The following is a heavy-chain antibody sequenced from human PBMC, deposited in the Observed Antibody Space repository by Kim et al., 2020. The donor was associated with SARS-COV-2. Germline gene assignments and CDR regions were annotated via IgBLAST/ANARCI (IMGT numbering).Heavy chain of an antibody. CDR3: ARRCRGLSCPKCVSLDS. CDR2: ITPMVDVA. J-gene: IGHJ4*02. CDR1: GGIFTNYP. V-gene: IGHV1-69*02. Sequence: SVKVSCKASGGIFTNYPINWLRRAPGQGLEWMGRITPMVDVATYAQRFQGRVSITADKSTTTSYMELRSLTSDDTAVYYCARRCRGLSCPKCVSLDSWGQGTRVTVS. D-gene: IGHD1-26*01.